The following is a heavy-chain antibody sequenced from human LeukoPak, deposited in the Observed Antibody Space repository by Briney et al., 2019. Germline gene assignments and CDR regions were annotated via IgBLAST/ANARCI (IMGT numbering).Heavy chain of an antibody. Sequence: GGSLRLSCAVSGFSVSSFGMSWVRQAPGKGLEWISAISVDGETAYYADSVKGRFIISRDNSKNTLYLQLSSLRAEDTAVCYCAQGYSSGWYPYWGQGSLVSVSS. V-gene: IGHV3-23*01. CDR2: ISVDGETA. CDR3: AQGYSSGWYPY. D-gene: IGHD6-19*01. J-gene: IGHJ4*02. CDR1: GFSVSSFG.